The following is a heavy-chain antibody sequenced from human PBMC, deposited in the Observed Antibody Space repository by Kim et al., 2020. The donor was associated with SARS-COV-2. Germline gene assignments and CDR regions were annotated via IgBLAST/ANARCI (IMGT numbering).Heavy chain of an antibody. J-gene: IGHJ2*01. Sequence: GGSLRLSCAASGFTFSSHWMSWVRQAPGKGLEWVANIKYDGSEKVYVDSVKARFTISRDNAKNSMYLQMITLRAEDTAVYFCARDGWAPGIYFDLWGRGTLVTVSS. CDR1: GFTFSSHW. CDR2: IKYDGSEK. V-gene: IGHV3-7*01. D-gene: IGHD2-21*01. CDR3: ARDGWAPGIYFDL.